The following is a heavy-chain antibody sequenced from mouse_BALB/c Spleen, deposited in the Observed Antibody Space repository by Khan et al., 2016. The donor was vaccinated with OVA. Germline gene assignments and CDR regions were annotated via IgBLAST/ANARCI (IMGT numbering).Heavy chain of an antibody. CDR2: IWGGGGT. CDR1: GFSLSRYN. J-gene: IGHJ4*01. D-gene: IGHD2-14*01. CDR3: ARAYYRYDGYYAMDY. V-gene: IGHV2-6-4*01. Sequence: QVQLKESGPGLVAPSQSLSITCTVSGFSLSRYNIHWVRQPPGKGLEWLGMIWGGGGTDYNSTLKSRLSINKDNSKSQVFLKMNSLQTDDTAMHYCARAYYRYDGYYAMDYWGQGTSVTVSS.